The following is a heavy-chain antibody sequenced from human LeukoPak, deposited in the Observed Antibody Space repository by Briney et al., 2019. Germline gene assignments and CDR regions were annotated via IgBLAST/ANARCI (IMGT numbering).Heavy chain of an antibody. J-gene: IGHJ5*02. CDR2: IKSDGSST. V-gene: IGHV3-74*01. CDR3: AGGDGSGSYYKRGYNWFDP. D-gene: IGHD3-10*01. CDR1: GFTFSSYW. Sequence: GGSLRLSCAASGFTFSSYWMHWVRQAPGKGLVWVSRIKSDGSSTNYADSVQGRFTISRDNAKNTLYLQVNSLRAEDTAVYYCAGGDGSGSYYKRGYNWFDPWGQGTLVTVSS.